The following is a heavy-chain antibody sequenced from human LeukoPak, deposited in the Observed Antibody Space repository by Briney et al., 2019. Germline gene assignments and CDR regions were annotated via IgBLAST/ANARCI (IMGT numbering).Heavy chain of an antibody. D-gene: IGHD6-13*01. CDR3: ARERFTGSSWQLYYFDY. CDR2: INPSGGST. Sequence: ASVKVSCKASGYTFTSYYMHWVRQAPGQGLEWMGIINPSGGSTSYAQKFQGRVTMTRDTSTSTVYMELSSLRSEDTALYYCARERFTGSSWQLYYFDYWGQGTLVTVSS. V-gene: IGHV1-46*01. J-gene: IGHJ4*02. CDR1: GYTFTSYY.